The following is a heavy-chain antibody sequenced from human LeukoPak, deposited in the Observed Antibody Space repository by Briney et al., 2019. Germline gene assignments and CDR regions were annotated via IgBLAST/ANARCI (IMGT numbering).Heavy chain of an antibody. CDR1: GFTFSSYS. CDR2: ISSSSNYI. CDR3: AKEKLWFGELLLSMDV. V-gene: IGHV3-21*01. Sequence: PGGSLRLSCAASGFTFSSYSMNWVRQAPGKGLKWVSSISSSSNYIYYADSVKGRFTISRDNAKNSLYLQMNSLRAEDTAVYYCAKEKLWFGELLLSMDVWGQGTTVTVPS. J-gene: IGHJ6*02. D-gene: IGHD3-10*01.